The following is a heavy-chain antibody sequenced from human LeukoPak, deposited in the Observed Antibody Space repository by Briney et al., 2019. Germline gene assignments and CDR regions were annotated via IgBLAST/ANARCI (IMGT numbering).Heavy chain of an antibody. J-gene: IGHJ6*02. Sequence: PGGSLRLSCAASGFTFSSYEMNWVRQAPGKGLEWVSYISSSGSTIYYADSVKGRFTISRDNAKNSLYLQMNSLRAEDTAVYYCARDIQEDIVVVPAAQAYYYYGMDVWGQGTTVTVSS. V-gene: IGHV3-48*03. CDR1: GFTFSSYE. CDR3: ARDIQEDIVVVPAAQAYYYYGMDV. D-gene: IGHD2-2*01. CDR2: ISSSGSTI.